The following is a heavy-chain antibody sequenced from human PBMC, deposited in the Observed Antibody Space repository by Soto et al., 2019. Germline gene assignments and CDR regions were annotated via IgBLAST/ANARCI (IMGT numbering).Heavy chain of an antibody. V-gene: IGHV2-5*02. CDR2: ISWDDDK. D-gene: IGHD3-10*01. CDR3: AHPRVGSGFGKWYYIDY. CDR1: GFSLSTSGVG. Sequence: QITLKESGPTLVKPTQTLTLTCTFSGFSLSTSGVGVGWIRQPPGTALEWLALISWDDDKRYSPSLKSRLTITKDTSKNQVVLTMTNMDPVDTATYYCAHPRVGSGFGKWYYIDYWGQGTLVTVSS. J-gene: IGHJ4*02.